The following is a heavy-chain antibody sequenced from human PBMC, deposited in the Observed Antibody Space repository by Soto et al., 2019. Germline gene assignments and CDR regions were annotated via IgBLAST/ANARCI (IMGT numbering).Heavy chain of an antibody. CDR1: EFTFSSYA. Sequence: EVYLLESGGGLVQPGGSLRLSCAASEFTFSSYAMTWVRLAPGKGLEWVSSISTSAGNTYYADSVKGRFTIARDNSKNTLYLQMNSLRADDTAIYYCAKSGSHSYFAYWGQGTLVTVSS. J-gene: IGHJ4*02. CDR3: AKSGSHSYFAY. CDR2: ISTSAGNT. V-gene: IGHV3-23*01. D-gene: IGHD1-26*01.